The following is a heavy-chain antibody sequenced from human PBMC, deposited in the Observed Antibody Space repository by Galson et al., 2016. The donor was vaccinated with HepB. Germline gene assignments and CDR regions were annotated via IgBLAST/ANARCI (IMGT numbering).Heavy chain of an antibody. V-gene: IGHV4-34*01. Sequence: SETLSLTCAVYGGSFSGYYWSWIRLPPGGGLEWIGEINQSGRSSYNPSLKSRVTISVDTSKNQFSLKLSSVSAAETAVYFCARGHSYENHVNYYHYEYGMDVWGLGTTVTVSS. J-gene: IGHJ6*02. CDR2: INQSGRS. CDR3: ARGHSYENHVNYYHYEYGMDV. CDR1: GGSFSGYY. D-gene: IGHD3-22*01.